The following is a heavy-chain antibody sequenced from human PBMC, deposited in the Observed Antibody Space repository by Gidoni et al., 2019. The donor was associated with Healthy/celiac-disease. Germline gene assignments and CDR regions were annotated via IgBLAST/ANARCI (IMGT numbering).Heavy chain of an antibody. J-gene: IGHJ4*02. CDR1: GFSLSTSGVG. D-gene: IGHD3-3*01. CDR3: AHRMDFWSGYVLTRAFDY. CDR2: IYWDDDK. Sequence: QITLKESGPTLVKPTQTLTLTCTFSGFSLSTSGVGVGWIRQPPGKALEWLALIYWDDDKRYSPSLKSRLTITKDTSKNQVVLTMTNMDPVDTATYYCAHRMDFWSGYVLTRAFDYWGQGTLVTVSS. V-gene: IGHV2-5*02.